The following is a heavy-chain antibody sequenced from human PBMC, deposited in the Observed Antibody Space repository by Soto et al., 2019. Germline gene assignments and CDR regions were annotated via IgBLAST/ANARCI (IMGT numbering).Heavy chain of an antibody. Sequence: QLQLQESGPGLVKPSETLSLTCAVSGGAISSSTYYWGWIRQPPGKGLEWIGSIYYRGNTYYNPSLKSRVAISVDTSQKQFSLKLTSVTAADTAVFYCARLRVGASGSVSPWWFDPWGQGILVTVSS. D-gene: IGHD1-26*01. CDR3: ARLRVGASGSVSPWWFDP. J-gene: IGHJ5*02. V-gene: IGHV4-39*01. CDR2: IYYRGNT. CDR1: GGAISSSTYY.